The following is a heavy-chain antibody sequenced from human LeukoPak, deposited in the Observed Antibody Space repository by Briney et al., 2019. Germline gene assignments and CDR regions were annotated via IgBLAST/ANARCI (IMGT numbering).Heavy chain of an antibody. V-gene: IGHV4-31*03. D-gene: IGHD1-26*01. CDR1: GGSISSGGYY. CDR2: IYYSGST. J-gene: IGHJ4*02. CDR3: ARVPCSGSYYPDY. Sequence: SETLSPTCTVSGGSISSGGYYWSWIRQHPGKGLEWIGYIYYSGSTYYNPSLKSRVTISVDTSKNQFSLKLSSVTAADTAVYYCARVPCSGSYYPDYWGQGTLVTVSS.